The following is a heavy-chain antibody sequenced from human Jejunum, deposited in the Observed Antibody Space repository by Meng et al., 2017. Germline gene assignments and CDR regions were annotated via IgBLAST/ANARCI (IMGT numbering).Heavy chain of an antibody. CDR1: GLTFSSYA. CDR3: AKDSSLWFENLVNYFDY. CDR2: MSGSGGST. J-gene: IGHJ4*02. Sequence: GESLKISCAASGLTFSSYAMSWVRQAPGKGLEWVSAMSGSGGSTHYADSVRGRFTISRDNSKNTLYLQMNSLRAEDTAVYYCAKDSSLWFENLVNYFDYWGQGALVTVSS. V-gene: IGHV3-23*01. D-gene: IGHD3-10*01.